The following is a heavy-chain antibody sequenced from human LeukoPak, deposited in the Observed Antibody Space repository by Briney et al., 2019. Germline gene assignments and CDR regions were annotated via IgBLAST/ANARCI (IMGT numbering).Heavy chain of an antibody. Sequence: SVKVSCKASGGTFSSYAISWVRQAPGQGLEWMGGIILIFGTANYAQKFQGRVTITADESTSTAYMELSSLRSEDTAVYYCARRDPDEYYFDYWGQGTLVTVSS. CDR2: IILIFGTA. CDR1: GGTFSSYA. V-gene: IGHV1-69*13. J-gene: IGHJ4*02. CDR3: ARRDPDEYYFDY.